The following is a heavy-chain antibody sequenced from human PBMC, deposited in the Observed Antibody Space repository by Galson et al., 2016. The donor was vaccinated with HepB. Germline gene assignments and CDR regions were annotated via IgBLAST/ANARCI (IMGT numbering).Heavy chain of an antibody. V-gene: IGHV4-39*02. CDR1: GGSVSSGGYH. D-gene: IGHD4-11*01. Sequence: SETLSLTCSVSGGSVSSGGYHWNWIRQRPGMGLEWIGYTYYNGMTYYSPSLKSRVTISADRSKNHFSLKLTSVTAADTAVYYCARPHSYSNYAFDYWGQGNLGTVSS. CDR2: TYYNGMT. CDR3: ARPHSYSNYAFDY. J-gene: IGHJ4*02.